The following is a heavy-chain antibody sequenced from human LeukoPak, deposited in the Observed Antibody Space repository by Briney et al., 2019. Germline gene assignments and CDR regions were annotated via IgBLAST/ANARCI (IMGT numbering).Heavy chain of an antibody. CDR1: GFIFNSYG. Sequence: GGSLRLSCAASGFIFNSYGMHWVRQAPGKGLEWVANIKQDGSEKYYVDSVKGRFTISRDNAKNSLYLQMNSLRAEDMALYYCARRSISSSWYAAFDIWGQGTMVTVSS. D-gene: IGHD6-13*01. CDR3: ARRSISSSWYAAFDI. J-gene: IGHJ3*02. V-gene: IGHV3-7*03. CDR2: IKQDGSEK.